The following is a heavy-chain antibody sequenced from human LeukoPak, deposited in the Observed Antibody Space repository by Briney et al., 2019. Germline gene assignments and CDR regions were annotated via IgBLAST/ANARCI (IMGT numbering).Heavy chain of an antibody. Sequence: GGSLRLSCVASRFTVSNNHMNWVRQAPGKGLEWVSVIYNGDNTYYADSVQGRFTISKDNSKNTLYLQMNSLRPEDTAVYFCARASRWLAFDNWGQGTLVTVSS. CDR3: ARASRWLAFDN. D-gene: IGHD6-19*01. CDR2: IYNGDNT. CDR1: RFTVSNNH. V-gene: IGHV3-66*01. J-gene: IGHJ4*02.